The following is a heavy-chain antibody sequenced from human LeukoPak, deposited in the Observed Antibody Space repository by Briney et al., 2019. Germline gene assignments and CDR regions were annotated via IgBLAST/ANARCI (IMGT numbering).Heavy chain of an antibody. CDR3: ARDLWFGEYHGYFDP. CDR1: GGTFSSYD. J-gene: IGHJ5*02. V-gene: IGHV1-69*06. CDR2: IMPMFGKA. D-gene: IGHD3-10*01. Sequence: SVKVSCKASGGTFSSYDISWVRQAPGQGLEWMGGIMPMFGKANYAQKFQGRVTTTAGKATSTAYMELSRLSSDDTAVYYCARDLWFGEYHGYFDPWGQGTLVTVSS.